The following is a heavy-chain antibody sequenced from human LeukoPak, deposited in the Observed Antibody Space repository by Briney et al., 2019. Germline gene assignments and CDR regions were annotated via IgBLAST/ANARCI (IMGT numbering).Heavy chain of an antibody. V-gene: IGHV4-59*08. CDR3: ASEDLRSNRPY. Sequence: PSETLSLTCTVSGRSISSYYWSWIRQPPGKGLEWIGYIYYSGSTNYNPSLKRRVTISVDTSKNQFSLKLSSVTAADTAVYYCASEDLRSNRPYWGQGTLVTVSS. D-gene: IGHD1-14*01. J-gene: IGHJ4*02. CDR1: GRSISSYY. CDR2: IYYSGST.